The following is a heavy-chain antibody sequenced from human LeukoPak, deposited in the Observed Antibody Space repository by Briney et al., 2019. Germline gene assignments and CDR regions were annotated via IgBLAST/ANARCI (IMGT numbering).Heavy chain of an antibody. CDR1: GASINSHY. J-gene: IGHJ4*02. V-gene: IGHV4-4*07. CDR2: IYISGST. CDR3: ARALNPLPGTYYFDY. D-gene: IGHD2-15*01. Sequence: SETLSLTCTLSGASINSHYWSWIRQPAGKGLEWIGRIYISGSTNYNSSLQSRVTMSVDTSKNQFSLKLTSVTAADTAVYYCARALNPLPGTYYFDYWGQGTLVTVSS.